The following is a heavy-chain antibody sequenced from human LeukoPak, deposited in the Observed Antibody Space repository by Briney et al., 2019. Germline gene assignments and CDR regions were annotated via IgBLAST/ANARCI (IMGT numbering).Heavy chain of an antibody. Sequence: SETLSLTCTVSGGSISNFYWGWIRQPPGKGLEWIAYIYYSGSTNYNPSLRSRATISVDTSKNQFSLKLSSVTAADTAVYYCARHCSGGSCYSLDAFDIWGQGTMVTVSS. CDR1: GGSISNFY. CDR2: IYYSGST. J-gene: IGHJ3*02. D-gene: IGHD2-15*01. V-gene: IGHV4-59*08. CDR3: ARHCSGGSCYSLDAFDI.